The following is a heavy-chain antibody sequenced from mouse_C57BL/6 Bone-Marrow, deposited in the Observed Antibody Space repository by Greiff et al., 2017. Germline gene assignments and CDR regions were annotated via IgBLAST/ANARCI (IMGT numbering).Heavy chain of an antibody. D-gene: IGHD3-2*02. J-gene: IGHJ3*01. CDR2: IHPSDSDT. CDR3: ARDSSGYAWFAY. V-gene: IGHV1-74*01. Sequence: QVQLQQPGAELVKPGASVKVSCKASGYTFTSYWMHWVKQRPGQGPEWIGRIHPSDSDTNYNQKFKGKATLTVDKSSSTAYMQLSSLTSEDSAVYYCARDSSGYAWFAYWGQGTLVTVSA. CDR1: GYTFTSYW.